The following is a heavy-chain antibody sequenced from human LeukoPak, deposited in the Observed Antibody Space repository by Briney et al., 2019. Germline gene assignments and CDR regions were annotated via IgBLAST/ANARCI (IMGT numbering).Heavy chain of an antibody. J-gene: IGHJ3*02. D-gene: IGHD5-18*01. CDR1: GFTFDDYA. V-gene: IGHV3-9*01. CDR3: AKDGSYGADAFDI. Sequence: GRSLRLSCAASGFTFDDYAMHWVRQAPGEGLEWVSGISWNSGSIGYADSEKGRFTISRDNAKNSLYLQMNSLRAEDTALYCCAKDGSYGADAFDIWGQGTMVTVSS. CDR2: ISWNSGSI.